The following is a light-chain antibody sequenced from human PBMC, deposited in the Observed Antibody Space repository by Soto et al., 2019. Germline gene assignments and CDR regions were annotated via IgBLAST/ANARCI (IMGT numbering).Light chain of an antibody. Sequence: EIVLTQSPGTLSLSPGERATLSCRASQSVSNNYLAWYQQKPGQAPRLLIYGASNRATGIPDRFSGSGSGTDFTLTISSLEPEDFAVYYCQQRSNWPRTFGPGTKVDI. V-gene: IGKV3D-20*02. CDR2: GAS. J-gene: IGKJ3*01. CDR1: QSVSNNY. CDR3: QQRSNWPRT.